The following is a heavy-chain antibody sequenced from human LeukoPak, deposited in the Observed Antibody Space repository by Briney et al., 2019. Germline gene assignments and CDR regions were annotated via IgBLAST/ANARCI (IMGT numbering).Heavy chain of an antibody. CDR1: GFTFSSYA. Sequence: GGSLRLSCAASGFTFSSYAMHWVRQAPGKGLEWLSVISYDGSNEHFADSVKGRFTISRDNSKDALYLQMNSLRAEDTAVYYCAAAMSRYYYYGMDVWGLGTTVTVSS. CDR2: ISYDGSNE. D-gene: IGHD6-25*01. J-gene: IGHJ6*02. V-gene: IGHV3-30*04. CDR3: AAAMSRYYYYGMDV.